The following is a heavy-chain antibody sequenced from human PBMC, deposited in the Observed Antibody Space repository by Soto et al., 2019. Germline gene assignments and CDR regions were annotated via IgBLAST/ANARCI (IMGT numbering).Heavy chain of an antibody. CDR1: GYTFTSYA. CDR3: ARKAGPYCSSTSCSYGRDV. Sequence: ASVKVSCKASGYTFTSYAMHWVRQAPGQRLEWMGWINAGNGNTKYSQKFQGRVTITRDTSASTAYMELSSLRSEDTAVYYCARKAGPYCSSTSCSYGRDVWGQGTTGTVSS. D-gene: IGHD2-2*01. V-gene: IGHV1-3*01. CDR2: INAGNGNT. J-gene: IGHJ6*02.